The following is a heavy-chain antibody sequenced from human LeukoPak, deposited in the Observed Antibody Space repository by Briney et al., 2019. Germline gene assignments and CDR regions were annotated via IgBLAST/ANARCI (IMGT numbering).Heavy chain of an antibody. Sequence: PGGSLKLSCRASGFTFSEYSLSWVRQAPGKGLEWVAGFSGSGGGTFYADSVKGRFTISRDDSKSTLHLEMHSLRGDDTAVYYCAKMCTGVPTFFEYWGQGTQVTVSS. CDR3: AKMCTGVPTFFEY. CDR1: GFTFSEYS. CDR2: FSGSGGGT. D-gene: IGHD2-8*02. J-gene: IGHJ4*02. V-gene: IGHV3-23*01.